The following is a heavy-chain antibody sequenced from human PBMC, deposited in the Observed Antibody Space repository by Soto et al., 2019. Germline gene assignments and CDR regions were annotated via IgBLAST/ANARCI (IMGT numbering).Heavy chain of an antibody. CDR3: ARDKITGLFDY. J-gene: IGHJ4*02. CDR2: INHSGST. Sequence: PSETLSLTCAVYGGSFSVYYWTWIRQPPGTGLEWIGEINHSGSTNYNPSLKSRVTISVDTSKNQFSLKLTSVTAADTAVYNCARDKITGLFDYWGQGTLVTVSS. D-gene: IGHD2-8*02. CDR1: GGSFSVYY. V-gene: IGHV4-34*01.